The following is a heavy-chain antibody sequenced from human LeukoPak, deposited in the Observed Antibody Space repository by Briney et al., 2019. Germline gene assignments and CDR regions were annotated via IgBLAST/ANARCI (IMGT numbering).Heavy chain of an antibody. Sequence: ASVKVSCKASGGTFSSYAISWVRQAPGQGLEWMGRIIPIFGTANYAQKFQGRVTITTDESTSTAYMELSSLRSEDTAVCYCARGYDTECHFDYWGQGTLVTVSS. CDR1: GGTFSSYA. CDR2: IIPIFGTA. D-gene: IGHD3-3*01. V-gene: IGHV1-69*05. J-gene: IGHJ4*02. CDR3: ARGYDTECHFDY.